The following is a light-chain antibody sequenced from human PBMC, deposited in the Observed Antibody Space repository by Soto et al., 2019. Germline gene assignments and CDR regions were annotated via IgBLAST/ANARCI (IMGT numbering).Light chain of an antibody. V-gene: IGLV2-14*01. CDR2: DVS. CDR3: SSYATGGSYV. Sequence: QSVLTQPASVSGSPGRSIAISCTGTSSDVGGSNSVSWYQQHPGKAPKLLIYDVSNRPSGVSNRFSGSKSDNTASLTISGLQAEDEADYYCSSYATGGSYVFGTGTKLTVL. J-gene: IGLJ1*01. CDR1: SSDVGGSNS.